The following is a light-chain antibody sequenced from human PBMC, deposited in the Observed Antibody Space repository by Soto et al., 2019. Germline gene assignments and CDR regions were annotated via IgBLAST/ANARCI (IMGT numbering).Light chain of an antibody. J-gene: IGKJ1*01. Sequence: EIVLTQSPGTLSLSPGERATLSCRASQSVSSSYLAWYQQKPGQAPRLLIYGASSRATGIPDRFSGSGSGTDFTLTITRLEPKDFAVYYSHKYGRSLTWTFGQGNKVEIK. CDR2: GAS. V-gene: IGKV3-20*01. CDR3: HKYGRSLTWT. CDR1: QSVSSSY.